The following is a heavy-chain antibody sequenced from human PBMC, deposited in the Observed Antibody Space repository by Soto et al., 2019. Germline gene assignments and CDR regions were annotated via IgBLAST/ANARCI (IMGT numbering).Heavy chain of an antibody. D-gene: IGHD1-26*01. CDR3: AKGILSATSGPYAMDV. CDR2: ISYDGNYI. V-gene: IGHV3-30*18. CDR1: GFAFSSYA. J-gene: IGHJ6*02. Sequence: QVQLVESGGGVVQPGASLRLSCEASGFAFSSYAMHWVRQAPGKGLEWVGVISYDGNYIYYADSVKGRFTISRDNSKNTLYVQVNRLRPEDTAVYYCAKGILSATSGPYAMDVWGQGTTVTVSS.